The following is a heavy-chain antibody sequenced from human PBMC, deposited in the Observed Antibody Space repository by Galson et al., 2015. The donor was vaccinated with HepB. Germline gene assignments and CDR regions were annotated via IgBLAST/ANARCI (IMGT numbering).Heavy chain of an antibody. V-gene: IGHV3-7*03. Sequence: SLRLSCAASGFTFSSYWMSWVRQAPGKGLEWVANIKQDGSEKYYVDSVKGRFTISRDNAKNSLYLQMNSLKASDTAMYYCARSGSGTSDFDYWGQGTLVTVSS. D-gene: IGHD3-10*01. J-gene: IGHJ4*02. CDR1: GFTFSSYW. CDR3: ARSGSGTSDFDY. CDR2: IKQDGSEK.